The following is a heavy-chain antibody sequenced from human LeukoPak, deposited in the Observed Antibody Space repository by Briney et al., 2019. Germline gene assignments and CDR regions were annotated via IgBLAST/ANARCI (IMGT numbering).Heavy chain of an antibody. J-gene: IGHJ3*02. CDR1: GYSISSSNY. Sequence: SETLSLTCAVSGYSISSSNYWAWIRQPPGKGLEWIGHIYYSGGIYYNPSLKSRVTMSVDTSKNQFSLKLSSVTAVDTAVYYCARKATTGPTKAAFDIWGQGTMVTVSS. D-gene: IGHD4-17*01. CDR3: ARKATTGPTKAAFDI. V-gene: IGHV4-28*05. CDR2: IYYSGGI.